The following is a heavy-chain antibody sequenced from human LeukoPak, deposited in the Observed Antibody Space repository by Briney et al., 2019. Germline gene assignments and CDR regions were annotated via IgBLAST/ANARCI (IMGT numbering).Heavy chain of an antibody. D-gene: IGHD3-10*01. CDR2: IYYSGST. J-gene: IGHJ4*02. CDR1: GGSISSGGYY. CDR3: ARRIPTGYSLAY. V-gene: IGHV4-31*03. Sequence: SETLSLTCTVSGGSISSGGYYWSWIRQHPGKGLEWIGYIYYSGSTYYNPSLKSRVTISVDTSKNQFSLKLSSVTAADTAVYYSARRIPTGYSLAYWAQGPLFTVSS.